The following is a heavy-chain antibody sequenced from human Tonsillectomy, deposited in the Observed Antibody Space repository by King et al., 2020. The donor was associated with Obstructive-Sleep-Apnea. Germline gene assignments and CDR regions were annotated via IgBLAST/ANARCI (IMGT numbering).Heavy chain of an antibody. Sequence: VQLVESGGGLVQPGRSLRLSCAASGFTFDDFAMYWFRQAPGKGLEWVSGISWNSGSIGYADSVKGRFTISRDNAKNSRYLKVNSLRAEDTALYYCSKGRRYGGYDSYYFDYWGQGTLVTVSS. V-gene: IGHV3-9*01. J-gene: IGHJ4*02. D-gene: IGHD5-12*01. CDR1: GFTFDDFA. CDR3: SKGRRYGGYDSYYFDY. CDR2: ISWNSGSI.